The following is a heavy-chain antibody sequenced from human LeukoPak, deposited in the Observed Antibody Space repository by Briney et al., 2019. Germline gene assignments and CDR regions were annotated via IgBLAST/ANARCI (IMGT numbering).Heavy chain of an antibody. J-gene: IGHJ6*02. CDR3: ARGLYYGMDV. V-gene: IGHV3-74*01. Sequence: GGSLSLLCAVCGLLFSSCAMRGVRQAPGKGLVWVSRINYVGNSTTYADSVKGRFTISRDNAKNTLYLQMNSLRVEDTAVYYCARGLYYGMDVWGQGTTVTVSS. CDR1: GLLFSSCA. CDR2: INYVGNST.